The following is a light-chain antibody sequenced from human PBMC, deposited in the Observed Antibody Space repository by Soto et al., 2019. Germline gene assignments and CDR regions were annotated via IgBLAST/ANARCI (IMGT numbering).Light chain of an antibody. V-gene: IGKV1-5*01. J-gene: IGKJ1*01. Sequence: DIQMTQSPSTLSASVGDRVTITCRASQSISNWLAWYQQKPGNAPKLLISDASNLVSGVPSRFSGSGSGTEFTLTISSLQPDDFATYFCRQYNTYTPSTFRQGTKV. CDR2: DAS. CDR1: QSISNW. CDR3: RQYNTYTPST.